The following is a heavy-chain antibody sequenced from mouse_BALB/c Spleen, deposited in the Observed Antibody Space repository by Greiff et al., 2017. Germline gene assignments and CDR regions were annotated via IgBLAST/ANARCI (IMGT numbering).Heavy chain of an antibody. CDR2: IYPGNSDT. V-gene: IGHV1-5*01. Sequence: EVQLQQSGAVLARPGASVKMSCKASGYSFTSYWMHWVQQRPGKGLEWIGVIYPGNSDTSYNQKFTVKAKLTTVTSASTAYMKLSSLTNEDSAVYYWDCNGSWYFDVWGAGTTVTVSS. D-gene: IGHD4-1*01. J-gene: IGHJ1*01. CDR3: DCNGSWYFDV. CDR1: GYSFTSYW.